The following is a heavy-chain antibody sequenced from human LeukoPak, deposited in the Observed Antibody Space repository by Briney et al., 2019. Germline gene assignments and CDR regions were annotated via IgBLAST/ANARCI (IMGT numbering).Heavy chain of an antibody. CDR3: ARDDSLLWFGPAGY. J-gene: IGHJ4*02. V-gene: IGHV3-20*04. D-gene: IGHD3-10*01. CDR2: INWNGGST. CDR1: GFTFDDYG. Sequence: PGGSLRLSCAASGFTFDDYGMSWVRQAPVKGLEWVSGINWNGGSTGYADSVKGRFTISRDNAKNSLYLQMNSLRAEDTALCYCARDDSLLWFGPAGYWGQGTLVTVSS.